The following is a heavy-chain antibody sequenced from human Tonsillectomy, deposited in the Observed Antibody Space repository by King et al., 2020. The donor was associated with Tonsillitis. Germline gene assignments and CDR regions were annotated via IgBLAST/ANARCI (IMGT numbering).Heavy chain of an antibody. Sequence: VQLVESGGGVVRPGRSLRLSCAASGFTFSNYGMHWVRQAPGKGLEWVAVIWYDGSQRYYTDSVKGRFTISRDNSKNTLYLQMDTVRAEDTAIYYCAKASPHYDILSCKWFDPWGQGTLVTVSS. CDR2: IWYDGSQR. V-gene: IGHV3-33*06. CDR3: AKASPHYDILSCKWFDP. D-gene: IGHD3-9*01. J-gene: IGHJ5*02. CDR1: GFTFSNYG.